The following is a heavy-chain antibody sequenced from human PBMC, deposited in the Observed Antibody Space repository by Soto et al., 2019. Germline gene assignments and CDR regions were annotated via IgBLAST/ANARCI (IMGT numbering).Heavy chain of an antibody. CDR1: GFTFSLFG. Sequence: QVQLVESGGGVVQPGRSLRLSCAASGFTFSLFGMHWVRQAPGKGLEWVAVIWYDGSKKYYADSVKGRFTISRDNSNNRRHLEMNSLRAEDTAVYYCARVRGGSGTYPPLYWGQGTLVTVSS. CDR2: IWYDGSKK. CDR3: ARVRGGSGTYPPLY. J-gene: IGHJ4*02. V-gene: IGHV3-33*01. D-gene: IGHD3-10*01.